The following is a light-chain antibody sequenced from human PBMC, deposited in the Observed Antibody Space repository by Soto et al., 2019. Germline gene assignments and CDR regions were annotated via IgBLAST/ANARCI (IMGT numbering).Light chain of an antibody. V-gene: IGKV3-15*01. CDR3: QQYNNWPPEKT. CDR1: QSVSSN. Sequence: EIVMTQSPATLSVSPGERATLSCRASQSVSSNLAWYQQKPGQAPRLIIYGSSTRATVIPARFSGSGSGTEFTLTISSLQSEDFAVYYCQQYNNWPPEKTFGQGTKLEIK. CDR2: GSS. J-gene: IGKJ2*01.